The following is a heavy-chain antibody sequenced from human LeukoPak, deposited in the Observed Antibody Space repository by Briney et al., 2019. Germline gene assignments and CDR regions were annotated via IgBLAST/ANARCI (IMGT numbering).Heavy chain of an antibody. J-gene: IGHJ4*02. V-gene: IGHV4-34*01. D-gene: IGHD3-22*01. CDR2: INHSGST. Sequence: SETLSLTCAVYGGSFSGYYWSWIRQPPGKGLEWIGEINHSGSTNYNPSLKSRVTISVDTSKNQFSLKLSSVTAADTAVYYCARVTVGGYGTADYWGQGTLVTVSS. CDR3: ARVTVGGYGTADY. CDR1: GGSFSGYY.